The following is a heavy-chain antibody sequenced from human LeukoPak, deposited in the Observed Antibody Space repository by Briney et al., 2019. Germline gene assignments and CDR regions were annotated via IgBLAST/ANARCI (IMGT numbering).Heavy chain of an antibody. CDR1: GGSISSYY. Sequence: SETLSLTCTVSGGSISSYYWSWIRQPPGKGLEWIGYIYYSGSTNYNPSLKSRVTISVDTSKNQFSLKLSSVTAADTAVYYCARGITIFGVAKGAFDIWGQGTMVTVSS. J-gene: IGHJ3*02. CDR2: IYYSGST. V-gene: IGHV4-59*01. D-gene: IGHD3-3*01. CDR3: ARGITIFGVAKGAFDI.